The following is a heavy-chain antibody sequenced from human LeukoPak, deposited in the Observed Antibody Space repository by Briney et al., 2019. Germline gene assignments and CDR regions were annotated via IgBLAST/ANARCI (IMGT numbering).Heavy chain of an antibody. V-gene: IGHV5-51*01. J-gene: IGHJ6*03. D-gene: IGHD6-6*01. Sequence: GESLKISCKGSGYSFTSYWIGWVRQMPGKGLEWMGIIYPGDSDTRYSPSLQGQVTISADKSISTAYLQWSSLKASDTAMYYCARFGAARRYYYYYMDVWGKGTTVTVSS. CDR2: IYPGDSDT. CDR1: GYSFTSYW. CDR3: ARFGAARRYYYYYMDV.